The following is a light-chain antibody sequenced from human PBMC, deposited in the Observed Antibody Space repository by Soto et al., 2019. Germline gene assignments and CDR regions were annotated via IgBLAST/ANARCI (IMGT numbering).Light chain of an antibody. J-gene: IGKJ2*01. CDR3: QQSYSTPYT. CDR1: QAINNN. Sequence: DIQLTQAPSSLSASVTDRVTITCWSSQAINNNLNWYQQKLGKTPDLLIYRASTLQSGVPSRFSGSGSGTDFTLTISTLEHEDFGNYYCQQSYSTPYTFGQGTKVEIK. V-gene: IGKV1-39*01. CDR2: RAS.